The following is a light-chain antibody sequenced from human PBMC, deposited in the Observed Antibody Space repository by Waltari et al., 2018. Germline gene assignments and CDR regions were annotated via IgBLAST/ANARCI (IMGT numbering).Light chain of an antibody. J-gene: IGLJ2*01. V-gene: IGLV2-23*02. CDR1: SSDVGSYNL. CDR3: CSYVGGSSLI. CDR2: EVI. Sequence: QSALAQPASVSGSPGQSLTISCSGTSSDVGSYNLVSWYQQHPGKVPKLMIYEVIKRPSGVSNRFSGSKSGNTASLTISGLQAEDEADYYCCSYVGGSSLIFGGGTKLTVL.